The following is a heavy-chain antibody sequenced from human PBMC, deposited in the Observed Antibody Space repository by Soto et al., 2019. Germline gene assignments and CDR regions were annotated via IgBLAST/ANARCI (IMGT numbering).Heavy chain of an antibody. Sequence: QVQLQESGPGLVKPSETLSLTCSVSGGSINTYYWNWIRQPAGKGLEWIGRIYTSGSTTYNPSLKSRVTMSVDTSKNHFSPKLSSVTAADTAVYYCARGVYYYESSGYYYGLSWYFDLWGRGTLVTVSS. V-gene: IGHV4-4*07. CDR2: IYTSGST. J-gene: IGHJ2*01. D-gene: IGHD3-22*01. CDR3: ARGVYYYESSGYYYGLSWYFDL. CDR1: GGSINTYY.